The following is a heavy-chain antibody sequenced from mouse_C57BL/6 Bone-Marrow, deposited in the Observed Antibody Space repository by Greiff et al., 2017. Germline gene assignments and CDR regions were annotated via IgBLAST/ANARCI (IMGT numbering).Heavy chain of an antibody. V-gene: IGHV1-15*01. Sequence: VKLMESGAELVRPGASVTLSCKASGYTFTDYEMHWVKQTPVHGLEWIGAIDPETGGTAYNQKFKGKAILTADKSSSTAYMELRSLTSEDSAVYYCTNPPSYYSYYFDYWGQGTTLTVSS. D-gene: IGHD2-10*01. J-gene: IGHJ2*01. CDR1: GYTFTDYE. CDR3: TNPPSYYSYYFDY. CDR2: IDPETGGT.